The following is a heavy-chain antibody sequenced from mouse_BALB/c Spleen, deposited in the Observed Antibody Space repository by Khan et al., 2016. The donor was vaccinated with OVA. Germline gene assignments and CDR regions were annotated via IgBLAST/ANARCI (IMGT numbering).Heavy chain of an antibody. D-gene: IGHD2-2*01. V-gene: IGHV9-3-1*01. Sequence: QIQLVQSGPELKKPGETVKISCKASGYTFTNYGMNWVKQAPGKGLKWMGWINTYTEEPTYADDFKGRFAFSVETSASTAYLQINNLKNEDTATYFWASGYYWDFDDWGAGTTVTVSS. CDR1: GYTFTNYG. J-gene: IGHJ1*01. CDR3: ASGYYWDFDD. CDR2: INTYTEEP.